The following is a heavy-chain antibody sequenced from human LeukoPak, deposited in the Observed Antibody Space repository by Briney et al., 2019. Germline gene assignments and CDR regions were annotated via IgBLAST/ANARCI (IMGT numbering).Heavy chain of an antibody. D-gene: IGHD6-6*01. J-gene: IGHJ4*02. CDR2: ISSSSSTI. CDR3: ARGRIAAHLDY. CDR1: GSTFSTYS. V-gene: IGHV3-48*04. Sequence: GGSLRLSCAASGSTFSTYSMNWVRQAPGKGLEWVSYISSSSSTIYYADSVKGRFTISRDNARDSLYLQMNSLRAEDTAVYYCARGRIAAHLDYWGQGTLVTVSS.